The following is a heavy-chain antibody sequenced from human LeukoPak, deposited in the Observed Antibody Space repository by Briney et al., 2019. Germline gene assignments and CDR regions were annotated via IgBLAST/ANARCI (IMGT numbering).Heavy chain of an antibody. CDR3: ASLRVPGDFDY. CDR1: GGSISSSKYY. J-gene: IGHJ4*02. D-gene: IGHD3-16*01. CDR2: IYYSGSA. V-gene: IGHV4-39*07. Sequence: PSETLSLTCTVSGGSISSSKYYWGWIRQPPGKGLEWIGSIYYSGSAYYNPSLKSRVTISVDTSKNQFSLRLTSATAADTAVYYCASLRVPGDFDYWGQGTLVTVS.